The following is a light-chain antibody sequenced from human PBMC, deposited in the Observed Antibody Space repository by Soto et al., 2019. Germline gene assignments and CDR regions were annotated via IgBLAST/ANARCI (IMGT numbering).Light chain of an antibody. V-gene: IGKV1-12*01. Sequence: IHMTQSPSSVPASVGDRLTMPXRARPDIRHSLAWYQQAPGXAPKXXXRCXSSLQRGGPSRLSGGGAETEFTLTISSLQPEYVANYYCQQTRAVTRTFGQGTKVDI. CDR1: PDIRHS. CDR3: QQTRAVTRT. J-gene: IGKJ1*01. CDR2: CXS.